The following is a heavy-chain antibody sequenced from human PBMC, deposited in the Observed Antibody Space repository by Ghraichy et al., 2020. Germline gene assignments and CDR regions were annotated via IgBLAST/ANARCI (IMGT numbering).Heavy chain of an antibody. V-gene: IGHV3-66*01. CDR2: IYSGGTT. CDR3: ARIPYYHDSSTVPWYFDL. Sequence: GESLNISCAASGLTVSSNYMSWVRQAPGKGLEWVSVIYSGGTTYYADSVKGRFTISRDSSKNTLYLQMNSLRAEDTAVYYCARIPYYHDSSTVPWYFDLWGRGTLVTVSS. J-gene: IGHJ2*01. CDR1: GLTVSSNY. D-gene: IGHD3-22*01.